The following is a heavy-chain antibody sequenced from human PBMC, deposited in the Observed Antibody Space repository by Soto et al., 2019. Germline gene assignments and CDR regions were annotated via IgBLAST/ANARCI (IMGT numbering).Heavy chain of an antibody. D-gene: IGHD5-18*01. V-gene: IGHV3-30-3*01. J-gene: IGHJ4*02. CDR3: ARDSGYSYDFFDY. Sequence: QVQLVESGGGVVQPGRSLRLSCAASGFTFSSYAMHWVRQAPGKGLEWVAVISYDGSNKYYADSVKGRFTISRYNSKNTLYLQMNSLRAEDTAVYYCARDSGYSYDFFDYWGQGTLVTVSS. CDR2: ISYDGSNK. CDR1: GFTFSSYA.